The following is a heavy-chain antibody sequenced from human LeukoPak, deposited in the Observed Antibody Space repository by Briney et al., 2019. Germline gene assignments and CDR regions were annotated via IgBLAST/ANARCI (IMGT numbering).Heavy chain of an antibody. V-gene: IGHV3-23*01. Sequence: PGGSLRLSCAASGFNFANHAMSWVRHTAGKGLEWVSAISGGGDITYYADSVKGRFTISRDNSKDTLFLQMHSLRPGDTAVYYCVREDTPATANYWGQGTLVTISS. D-gene: IGHD2-21*02. J-gene: IGHJ4*02. CDR3: VREDTPATANY. CDR1: GFNFANHA. CDR2: ISGGGDIT.